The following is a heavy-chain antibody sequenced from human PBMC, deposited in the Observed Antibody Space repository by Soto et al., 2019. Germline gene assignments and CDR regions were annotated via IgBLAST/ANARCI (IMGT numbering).Heavy chain of an antibody. J-gene: IGHJ4*02. D-gene: IGHD1-26*01. CDR1: GGSISSYY. CDR3: ARWDATRYFDY. V-gene: IGHV4-59*01. Sequence: PSETLSLTCTVSGGSISSYYWSWIRQPPGKGLEWIGYIYYSGSTNYNPSLKSRVTISVDTSKNQFSLKLSSVTAAYTAVYYCARWDATRYFDYWGQGTLVTVSS. CDR2: IYYSGST.